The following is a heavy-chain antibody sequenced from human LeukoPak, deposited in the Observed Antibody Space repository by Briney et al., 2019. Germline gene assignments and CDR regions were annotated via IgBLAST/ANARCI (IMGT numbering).Heavy chain of an antibody. CDR3: TRNPEMQYWFDP. CDR1: GFTFRAHS. Sequence: GGSLRLSCAASGFTFRAHSMRWVRQTPGKGPEWVSFTSYDGSKKYYGDSVKGRFTISRDNSKNTLYLEVSTLRAEDTAVYYCTRNPEMQYWFDPWGQGTLVTVSS. D-gene: IGHD2/OR15-2a*01. J-gene: IGHJ5*02. V-gene: IGHV3-30-3*01. CDR2: TSYDGSKK.